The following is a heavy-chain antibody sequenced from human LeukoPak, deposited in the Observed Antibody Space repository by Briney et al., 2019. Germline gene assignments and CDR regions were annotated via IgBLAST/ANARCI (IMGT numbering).Heavy chain of an antibody. Sequence: GGSLRLSCVASGLTFSTISMNWVRQAPGKGLEWVGRIKSKTDGGTTDYAAPVKGRFTISRDDSKNTLYLQMNSLKTEDTAVYYCTTLAGLGTFDTWGQGTMVTVSS. CDR1: GLTFSTIS. J-gene: IGHJ3*02. V-gene: IGHV3-15*01. D-gene: IGHD1-26*01. CDR2: IKSKTDGGTT. CDR3: TTLAGLGTFDT.